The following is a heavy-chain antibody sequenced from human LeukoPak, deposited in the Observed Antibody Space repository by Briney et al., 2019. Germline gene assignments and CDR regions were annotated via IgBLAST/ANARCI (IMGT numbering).Heavy chain of an antibody. CDR1: GFTFDDYA. V-gene: IGHV3-43D*03. D-gene: IGHD3-10*01. CDR3: ARDSIYGLSPMAFDI. CDR2: LTWDGDST. J-gene: IGHJ3*02. Sequence: PGGSLRLSCAASGFTFDDYAMHWVRQAPGKGLEWVSLLTWDGDSTYYAHSVKGRFTISRDNSKNYLYLQMNSLRAEDTAVYYCARDSIYGLSPMAFDIWGQGTMVTVSS.